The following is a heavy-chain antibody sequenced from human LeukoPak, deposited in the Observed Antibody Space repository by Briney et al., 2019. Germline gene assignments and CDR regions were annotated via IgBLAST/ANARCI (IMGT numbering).Heavy chain of an antibody. D-gene: IGHD3-10*01. V-gene: IGHV3-53*01. J-gene: IGHJ5*02. CDR2: IYSGGST. CDR1: GFTFSSYW. Sequence: GGSLRLSCAASGFTFSSYWMSWVRQAPGKGLEWVSVIYSGGSTYYADSVEGRFTISRDNSKNTVSLQMKSLRAEDTAVYYCARGGYYGLGNDFRFDPWGQGTLVTVSS. CDR3: ARGGYYGLGNDFRFDP.